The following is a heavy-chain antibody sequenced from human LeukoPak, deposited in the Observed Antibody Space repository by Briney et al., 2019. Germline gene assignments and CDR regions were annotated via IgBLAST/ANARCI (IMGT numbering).Heavy chain of an antibody. CDR3: ATGRGYCSTPSCYVSTDP. J-gene: IGHJ5*01. D-gene: IGHD2-2*01. CDR2: RNPNSGKT. CDR1: GYTLTSYD. V-gene: IGHV1-8*01. Sequence: ARVEASCKAYGYTLTSYDIKWGRRATGQGVGWRGGRNPNSGKTGDAQKSQRRATMTRNTSTSTAYLQLSSLRSEDTAVYYCATGRGYCSTPSCYVSTDPSGQESLLTLSS.